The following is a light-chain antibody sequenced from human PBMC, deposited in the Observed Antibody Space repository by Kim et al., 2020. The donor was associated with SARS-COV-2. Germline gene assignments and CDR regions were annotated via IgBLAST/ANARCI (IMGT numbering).Light chain of an antibody. V-gene: IGKV4-1*01. J-gene: IGKJ1*01. CDR1: QSVLYSSNNKNY. CDR3: QQYYTTPQT. CDR2: WAS. Sequence: DIVMTQSPDSLAVSLGERATFNCKSSQSVLYSSNNKNYLAWYQQKPGQPPKLLIYWASTRESGVPDRFSGSGSGTDFTLTISSLQAEDVAVYYCQQYYTTPQTFGQGTKVEIK.